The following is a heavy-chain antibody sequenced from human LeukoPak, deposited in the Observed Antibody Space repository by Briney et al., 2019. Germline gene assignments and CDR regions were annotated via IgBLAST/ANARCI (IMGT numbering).Heavy chain of an antibody. J-gene: IGHJ5*02. CDR1: GGSITSSDHY. V-gene: IGHV4-39*01. CDR3: ARLGFIVVVVAAPENWFDP. Sequence: PSETLSLTCTVSGGSITSSDHYWGWIRQPPGKGLEWIGSINDSGSKYYNPSLKSLVTLSVDTSKNQFSLKLTSVTAADTAVYYCARLGFIVVVVAAPENWFDPWGQGTLVTVSS. D-gene: IGHD2-15*01. CDR2: INDSGSK.